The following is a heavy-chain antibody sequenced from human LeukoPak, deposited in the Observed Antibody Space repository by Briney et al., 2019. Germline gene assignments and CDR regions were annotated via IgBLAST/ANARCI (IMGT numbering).Heavy chain of an antibody. CDR3: ARVSYYGSGSYSYFDY. V-gene: IGHV1-18*01. CDR1: GYTFTSYG. D-gene: IGHD3-10*01. CDR2: ISAYNGNT. Sequence: EASVKVSCKASGYTFTSYGISWVRQAPGQGLEWMGWISAYNGNTNYAQKLQGRVTMTTDTSTSTAYMELRSLRSDDTAVYYCARVSYYGSGSYSYFDYWGQGTLVTVSS. J-gene: IGHJ4*02.